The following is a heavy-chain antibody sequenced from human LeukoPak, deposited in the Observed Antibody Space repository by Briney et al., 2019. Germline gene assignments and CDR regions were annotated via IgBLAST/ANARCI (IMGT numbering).Heavy chain of an antibody. D-gene: IGHD5-18*01. Sequence: GGSLRLSCAASGFTFSSYWMHWVRQAPGKGLVWVSRINSDGSSTSYADSAKGRFTISRDNAKNTLYLQMNSLRAEDTAVYYCARALGDTAMVFFDYWGQGTLVTVSS. CDR2: INSDGSST. CDR1: GFTFSSYW. V-gene: IGHV3-74*01. CDR3: ARALGDTAMVFFDY. J-gene: IGHJ4*02.